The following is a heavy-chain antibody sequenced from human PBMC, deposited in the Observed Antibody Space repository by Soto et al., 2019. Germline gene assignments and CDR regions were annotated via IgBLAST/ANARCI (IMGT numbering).Heavy chain of an antibody. D-gene: IGHD3-10*01. Sequence: QITLKESGPTQVKPTQTLTLSCSFSGFSLNTDGEGVGWVRQPPGEALEWLALIYWDDDERYRPSLKTRLTINKDPSNNQVVLIMTNMSPVYTATYYCAHSRNLITEDAQVGDFDYWGQGTLVTVSS. CDR3: AHSRNLITEDAQVGDFDY. J-gene: IGHJ4*02. CDR2: IYWDDDE. V-gene: IGHV2-5*02. CDR1: GFSLNTDGEG.